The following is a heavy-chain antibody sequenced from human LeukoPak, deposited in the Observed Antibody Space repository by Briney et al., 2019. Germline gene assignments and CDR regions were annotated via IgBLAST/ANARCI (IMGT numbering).Heavy chain of an antibody. CDR2: IIPIFGTA. CDR3: ARECAPYYYDSSGYSPFFDY. CDR1: GGTFSSYA. V-gene: IGHV1-69*06. J-gene: IGHJ4*02. Sequence: SVKVSCKASGGTFSSYAISWVRQAPGQGLEWMGGIIPIFGTANYAQKFQGRVTITADKSTSTAYMELSSLRSEDTAVYYCARECAPYYYDSSGYSPFFDYWGQGTLVTVSS. D-gene: IGHD3-22*01.